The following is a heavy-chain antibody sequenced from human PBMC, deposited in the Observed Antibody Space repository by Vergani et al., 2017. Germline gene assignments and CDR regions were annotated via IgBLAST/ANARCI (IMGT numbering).Heavy chain of an antibody. V-gene: IGHV3-53*01. D-gene: IGHD5-12*01. J-gene: IGHJ4*02. CDR1: GFTVSSNY. CDR2: IYSGGST. Sequence: EVQLVESGGGLIQPGGSLRLSCAASGFTVSSNYMSWVRQAPGKGLEWVSVIYSGGSTYYADSVKGRFTISRDNSKNTLYLQMNSLRAEDTAVYYCAKNSGYDLYYFDYWGQGTLVTVSS. CDR3: AKNSGYDLYYFDY.